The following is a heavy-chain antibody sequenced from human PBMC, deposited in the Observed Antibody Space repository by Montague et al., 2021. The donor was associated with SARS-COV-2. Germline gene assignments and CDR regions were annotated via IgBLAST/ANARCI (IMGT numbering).Heavy chain of an antibody. Sequence: SETLSLTCTVSGGSISNSIYYWGWIRQPPGKGLEWIGSIYYTGSTYYNPSLKSRVTISMNTSNNQFFLKLTSVTAADTAVYYCARPGRGHGDGLDAFEVWGQGTMVTVSS. CDR1: GGSISNSIYY. V-gene: IGHV4-39*01. CDR3: ARPGRGHGDGLDAFEV. J-gene: IGHJ3*01. CDR2: IYYTGST. D-gene: IGHD5-18*01.